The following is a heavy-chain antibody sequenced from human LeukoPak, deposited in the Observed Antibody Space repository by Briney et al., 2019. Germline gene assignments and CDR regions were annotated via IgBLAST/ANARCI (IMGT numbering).Heavy chain of an antibody. CDR1: GFTFSDYA. Sequence: GGSLRLSCTASGFTFSDYALTCVRQAPGEGVEWVGFIRNKANGGTADYAASVTRRFTISRDDSKTLAYLQMNSLKTEDTAVYYCSRANSPGWLGINDFWGQGALVTVSS. CDR2: IRNKANGGTA. D-gene: IGHD6-19*01. CDR3: SRANSPGWLGINDF. V-gene: IGHV3-49*04. J-gene: IGHJ4*02.